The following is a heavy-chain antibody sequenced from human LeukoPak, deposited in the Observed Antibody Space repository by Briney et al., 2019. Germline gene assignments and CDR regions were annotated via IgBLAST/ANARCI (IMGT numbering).Heavy chain of an antibody. CDR2: IYYSGST. D-gene: IGHD6-19*01. V-gene: IGHV4-59*08. Sequence: GSLRLSCAASGFTFSSYSMNWVRQAPGKGLEWIGYIYYSGSTNNNPSLKSRVTISIDTSKNQFSLRLSSVTAADTAIYYCARRDSSVWYLDYWGQGTLVTVSS. J-gene: IGHJ4*02. CDR1: GFTFSSYS. CDR3: ARRDSSVWYLDY.